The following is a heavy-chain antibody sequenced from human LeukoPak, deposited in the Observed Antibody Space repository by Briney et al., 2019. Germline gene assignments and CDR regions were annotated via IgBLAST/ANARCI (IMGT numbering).Heavy chain of an antibody. J-gene: IGHJ3*02. V-gene: IGHV4-4*07. CDR1: GGSFSGYY. CDR2: IYTSGST. CDR3: ARDLSSGWSGGAFDI. D-gene: IGHD6-19*01. Sequence: SETLSLTCAVYGGSFSGYYWSWIRQPAGKGLEWIGRIYTSGSTNYNPSLKSRVTISVDTSKNQFSLKLSSVTAADTAVYYCARDLSSGWSGGAFDIWGQGTMVTVSS.